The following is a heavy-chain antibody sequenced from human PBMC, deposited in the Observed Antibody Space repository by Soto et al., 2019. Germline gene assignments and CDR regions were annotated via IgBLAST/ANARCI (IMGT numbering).Heavy chain of an antibody. CDR3: AKVSVVVTAIRGGAFDI. CDR2: ISGSGGST. J-gene: IGHJ3*02. Sequence: GGSLRLSCAASGFTFSSYAMSWVRQAPGKGLEWVSAISGSGGSTYYADSVKGRFTISRDNSKNTLYLQMNSLRAEDTAVYYCAKVSVVVTAIRGGAFDIWGQGTMVTVSS. D-gene: IGHD2-21*02. V-gene: IGHV3-23*01. CDR1: GFTFSSYA.